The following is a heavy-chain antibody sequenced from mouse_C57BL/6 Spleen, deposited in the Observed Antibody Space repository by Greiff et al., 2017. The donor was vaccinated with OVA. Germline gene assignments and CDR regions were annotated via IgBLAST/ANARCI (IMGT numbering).Heavy chain of an antibody. CDR1: GFTFSDYG. V-gene: IGHV5-17*01. J-gene: IGHJ1*03. Sequence: EVHLVESGGGLVKPGGSLKLSCAASGFTFSDYGMHWVRQAPEKGLEWVAYISSGSSTIYYADTVKGRFTISRDNAKNTLFLQRTSLRSEDTAMYYCARRRIYYDYENFDVWGTGTTVTVSS. CDR2: ISSGSSTI. CDR3: ARRRIYYDYENFDV. D-gene: IGHD2-4*01.